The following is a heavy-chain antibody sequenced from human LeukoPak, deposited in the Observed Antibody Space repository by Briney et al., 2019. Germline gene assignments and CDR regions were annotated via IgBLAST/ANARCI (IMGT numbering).Heavy chain of an antibody. D-gene: IGHD1-26*01. CDR2: IYYSGST. Sequence: SETLSLTCTVSGGSISSYYWSWIRQPPGKGLEWIGYIYYSGSTNYNPSLKSRATISVDTSKNQFSLKLSSVTAADTAVYYCARDYVGAFDIWGQGTMVTVSS. CDR3: ARDYVGAFDI. J-gene: IGHJ3*02. CDR1: GGSISSYY. V-gene: IGHV4-59*12.